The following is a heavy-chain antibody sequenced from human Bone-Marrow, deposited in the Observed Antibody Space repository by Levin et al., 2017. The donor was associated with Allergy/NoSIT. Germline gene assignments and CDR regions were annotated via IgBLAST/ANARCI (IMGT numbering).Heavy chain of an antibody. Sequence: GESLKISCAASGCTFSSYGMHWVRQAPGKGLEWVAVISSDGYNKNYADSVKGRFTISRDNSKNTLYLQMNSLRDEDTAVYYCAKDLGQGLGISCSRCYYYGMDVWGQGTTVTVSS. J-gene: IGHJ6*02. V-gene: IGHV3-30*18. CDR2: ISSDGYNK. D-gene: IGHD2-2*01. CDR3: AKDLGQGLGISCSRCYYYGMDV. CDR1: GCTFSSYG.